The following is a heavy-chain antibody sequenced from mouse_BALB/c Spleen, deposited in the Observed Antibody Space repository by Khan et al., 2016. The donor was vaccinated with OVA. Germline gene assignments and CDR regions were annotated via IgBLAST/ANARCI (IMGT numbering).Heavy chain of an antibody. Sequence: EVQLVESGPGLVKPSQSLSLTCTVTGYSITTDYAWNWIRQFPGKKLEWMGFISYSGNTKYNPSLKSRISITRDTSKNQFFLQSKSVTTEDTARYYCARVYGGDFDYWGQGTTLTVSS. V-gene: IGHV3-2*02. CDR1: GYSITTDYA. CDR2: ISYSGNT. J-gene: IGHJ2*01. CDR3: ARVYGGDFDY. D-gene: IGHD1-1*01.